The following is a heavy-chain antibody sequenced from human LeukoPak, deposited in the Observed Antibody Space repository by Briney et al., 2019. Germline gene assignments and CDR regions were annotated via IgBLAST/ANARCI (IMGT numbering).Heavy chain of an antibody. Sequence: ASVKVSCKASGYRFTGYYMHWVRQAPGQGLEWMGWINPNSGGTNYAQKFQGRVTMTRDTSISTAYMELSRLRSDDTAVYYCAREYYDSSAQGDFDYWGQGTLVTVSS. CDR2: INPNSGGT. V-gene: IGHV1-2*02. CDR3: AREYYDSSAQGDFDY. D-gene: IGHD3-22*01. CDR1: GYRFTGYY. J-gene: IGHJ4*02.